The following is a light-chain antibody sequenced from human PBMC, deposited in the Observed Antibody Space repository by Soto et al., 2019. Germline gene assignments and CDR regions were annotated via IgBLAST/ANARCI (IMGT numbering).Light chain of an antibody. CDR2: GTS. V-gene: IGKV3-20*01. CDR3: EYYGTSIT. Sequence: EVVVTQSPATLSVSPGERATLSCRASQSIDNNHLAWYQQKPGQAPRLLIHGTSNRATGIPDRFSGSGSGTDFTLTFSRLEPEDFAVYYCEYYGTSITFGGGTKVDI. J-gene: IGKJ4*01. CDR1: QSIDNNH.